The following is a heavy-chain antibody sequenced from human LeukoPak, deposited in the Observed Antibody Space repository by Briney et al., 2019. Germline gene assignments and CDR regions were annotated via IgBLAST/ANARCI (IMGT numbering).Heavy chain of an antibody. D-gene: IGHD3-3*01. CDR3: ARDPGYDFWSGYYENWFDP. CDR1: GGSISNYY. V-gene: IGHV4-59*12. Sequence: SETLSLTCTVSGGSISNYYWSWIRQPPGKELEWIGYIYYSGSTNYNPSIKSRVTISVDTSKNQFSLKLSSVTAADTAVYYCARDPGYDFWSGYYENWFDPWGQGTLVTVSS. J-gene: IGHJ5*02. CDR2: IYYSGST.